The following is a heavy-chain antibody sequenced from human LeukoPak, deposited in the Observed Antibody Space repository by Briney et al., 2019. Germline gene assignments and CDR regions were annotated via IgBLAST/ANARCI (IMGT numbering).Heavy chain of an antibody. CDR2: ISSSSGTI. CDR1: GFSFSDYY. J-gene: IGHJ4*02. V-gene: IGHV3-11*04. Sequence: GGSLRLSCAASGFSFSDYYMSWIRQAPGKGLEWLSYISSSSGTIYYADSVKGRFTISRDNAQNSLFLQMNSLRAEDKAVYFCASGSGWFSFDSWGQGTLVTVSS. CDR3: ASGSGWFSFDS. D-gene: IGHD6-19*01.